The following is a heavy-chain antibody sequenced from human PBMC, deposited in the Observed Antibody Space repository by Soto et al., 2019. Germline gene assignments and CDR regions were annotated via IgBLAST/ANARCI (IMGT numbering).Heavy chain of an antibody. Sequence: SVKVSCKASGYTFIRYGITWVRQAPGQGLEWMGGIIPIFGTANYAQKFQERVTITRDMSTSTAYMELSSLRSEDTAVYYCAAGHSPGYYGMDVWGQGTTVTVSS. CDR3: AAGHSPGYYGMDV. J-gene: IGHJ6*02. CDR1: GYTFIRYG. CDR2: IIPIFGTA. V-gene: IGHV1-69*05.